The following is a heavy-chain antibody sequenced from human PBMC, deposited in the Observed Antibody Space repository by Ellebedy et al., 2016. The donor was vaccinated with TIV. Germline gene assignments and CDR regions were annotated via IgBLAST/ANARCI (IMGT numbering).Heavy chain of an antibody. J-gene: IGHJ6*02. CDR2: IYPGDSDT. V-gene: IGHV5-51*01. CDR3: ATGGYYDILTGYYYYGMDV. CDR1: GYSFTSYW. D-gene: IGHD3-9*01. Sequence: GESLKISCKGSGYSFTSYWIGWVRQVPGKGLEWMGIIYPGDSDTRYSPSLQGQVTISADKSISTAYLQWSSLKASDTAMYYCATGGYYDILTGYYYYGMDVWGQGTTVTVSS.